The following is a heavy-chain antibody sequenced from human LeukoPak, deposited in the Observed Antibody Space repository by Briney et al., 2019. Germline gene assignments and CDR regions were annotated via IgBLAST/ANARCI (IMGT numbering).Heavy chain of an antibody. CDR1: GFTVSSNY. D-gene: IGHD3-3*01. CDR2: IYSGGST. CDR3: ARETYDGYYDFWSGYYRRYFDL. J-gene: IGHJ2*01. Sequence: PGGSLRLSCAASGFTVSSNYMSWVRQAPGKGLEWVSVIYSGGSTYYADSVKGRFTISRDNSKNTLYLQMNSLRAEDTAVYYRARETYDGYYDFWSGYYRRYFDLWGRGTLVTVSS. V-gene: IGHV3-53*01.